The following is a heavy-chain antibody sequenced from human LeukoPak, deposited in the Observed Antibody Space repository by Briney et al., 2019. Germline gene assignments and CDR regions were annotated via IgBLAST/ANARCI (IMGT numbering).Heavy chain of an antibody. D-gene: IGHD1/OR15-1a*01. CDR1: GGSIGTYY. CDR2: IYYNGYT. V-gene: IGHV4-59*01. J-gene: IGHJ4*02. CDR3: ARDRHWTNDWVFDY. Sequence: SETLSLTCTVSGGSIGTYYWSWIRQPPGKGLEWIGYIYYNGYTDHNPSLKSRVTISPHTSKNQFSLKLSSVTATDTAVYYCARDRHWTNDWVFDYWGQGTLVTVSS.